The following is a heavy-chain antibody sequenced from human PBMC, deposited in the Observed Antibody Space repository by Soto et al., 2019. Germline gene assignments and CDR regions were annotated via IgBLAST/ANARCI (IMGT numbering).Heavy chain of an antibody. CDR3: VRLIGNSWLDS. Sequence: SQTLSLTCDIAGDSVSANTATWNWIRRSPLRGLEWLGRTYYRSRWVNDYAVSVQGRITISPDTSNNQFSLQLISVTPDDAAVYYCVRLIGNSWLDSWGQGTQVTVSS. CDR2: TYYRSRWVN. CDR1: GDSVSANTAT. V-gene: IGHV6-1*01. J-gene: IGHJ5*01.